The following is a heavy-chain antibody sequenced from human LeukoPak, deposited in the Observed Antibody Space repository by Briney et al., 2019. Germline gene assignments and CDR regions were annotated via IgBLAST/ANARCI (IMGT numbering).Heavy chain of an antibody. V-gene: IGHV1-2*02. CDR3: ARVITGYDILTGYYTS. J-gene: IGHJ5*02. CDR2: INPNSGGT. CDR1: GYTFTGYY. D-gene: IGHD3-9*01. Sequence: GASVKVSCKASGYTFTGYYMHWVRQAPGQGLEWMGWINPNSGGTNYAQKFQGRVTMTGDTSISTAYMELSRLRSDDTAVYYCARVITGYDILTGYYTSWGQGTLVTVSS.